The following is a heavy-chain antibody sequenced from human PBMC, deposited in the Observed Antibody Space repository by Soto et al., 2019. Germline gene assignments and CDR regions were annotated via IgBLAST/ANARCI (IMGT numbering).Heavy chain of an antibody. J-gene: IGHJ4*02. V-gene: IGHV3-23*01. CDR2: ISGSGGST. D-gene: IGHD3-3*01. CDR1: GFTFSSYA. Sequence: GSLRLSCAASGFTFSSYAMSWVRQAPGKGLEWVSAISGSGGSTYYADSVKGRFTISRDNSKNTLYLQMNSLRAEDTAVYYCAKDPLDFWSGYLDYWGQGTLVTVSS. CDR3: AKDPLDFWSGYLDY.